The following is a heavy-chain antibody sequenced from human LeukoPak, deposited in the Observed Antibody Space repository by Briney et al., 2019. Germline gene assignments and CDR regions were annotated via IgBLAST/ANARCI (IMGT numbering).Heavy chain of an antibody. D-gene: IGHD3-10*01. J-gene: IGHJ4*02. CDR3: AKSLITMVRGDFDY. Sequence: PGGSLRLSCATSGFTFSSCAMSWVRQAPGKGLEWVSAVSGSGDGTYYADSVKGRFTISRDNSKNALYLQMNSLRAEDTAVYYCAKSLITMVRGDFDYWGQGTLVAVSS. CDR1: GFTFSSCA. V-gene: IGHV3-23*01. CDR2: VSGSGDGT.